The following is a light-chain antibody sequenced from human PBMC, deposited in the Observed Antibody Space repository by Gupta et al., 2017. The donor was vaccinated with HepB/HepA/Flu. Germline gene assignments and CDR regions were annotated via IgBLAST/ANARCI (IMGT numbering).Light chain of an antibody. CDR1: QTISSN. CDR3: QQYPNGPRT. CDR2: GAS. Sequence: ASQTISSNLGWYQQKPGQAPRLLIYGASIRATGISHRFTGSGSGTEFTPTIRSLKSEAYALSYCQQYPNGPRTFGQGTKVEIK. J-gene: IGKJ1*01. V-gene: IGKV3-15*01.